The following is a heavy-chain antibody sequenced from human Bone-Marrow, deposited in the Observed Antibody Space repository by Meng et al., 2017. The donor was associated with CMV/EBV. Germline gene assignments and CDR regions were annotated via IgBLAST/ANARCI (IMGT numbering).Heavy chain of an antibody. D-gene: IGHD1-26*01. J-gene: IGHJ3*02. CDR3: AKDYIVGATWSAFDI. Sequence: SLKISCAASGFTFSSYSMNWVRQAPGKGLEWVSGISWNSGSIGYADSVKGRFTISRDNAKNPLYLQMNSLRAEDTALYYCAKDYIVGATWSAFDIWGQGTMVTVSS. V-gene: IGHV3-9*01. CDR1: GFTFSSYS. CDR2: ISWNSGSI.